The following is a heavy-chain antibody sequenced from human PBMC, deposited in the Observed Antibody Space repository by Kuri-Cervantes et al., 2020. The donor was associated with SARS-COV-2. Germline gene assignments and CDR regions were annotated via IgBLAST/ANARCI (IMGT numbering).Heavy chain of an antibody. Sequence: GSLRLSCTVSGGSISSSSYYWGWIRQPPGKGLEWIGSIYYSGSTYYNPSLKSRVTISVDTSKNQFSLKLSSVTAADTAVYYCARDFGRYCSSTSCYVLDVWGKGTTVTVSS. CDR1: GGSISSSSYY. J-gene: IGHJ6*04. D-gene: IGHD2-2*01. V-gene: IGHV4-39*02. CDR2: IYYSGST. CDR3: ARDFGRYCSSTSCYVLDV.